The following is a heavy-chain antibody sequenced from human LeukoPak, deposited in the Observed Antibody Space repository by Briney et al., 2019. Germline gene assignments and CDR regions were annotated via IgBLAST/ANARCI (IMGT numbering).Heavy chain of an antibody. J-gene: IGHJ4*02. CDR3: VRLADPGY. V-gene: IGHV3-74*01. Sequence: GGSLRLSCAASGFTFSSYWMHWVRQAPGKGLVWVSRIKSDGSTTTYADSVKGRFTISRDNAKSTLYLQMNSLRAEDTAVYYCVRLADPGYWGQGTLVTVSS. CDR1: GFTFSSYW. D-gene: IGHD6-19*01. CDR2: IKSDGSTT.